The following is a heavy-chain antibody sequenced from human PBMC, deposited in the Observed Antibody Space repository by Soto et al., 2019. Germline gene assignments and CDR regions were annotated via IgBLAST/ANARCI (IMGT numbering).Heavy chain of an antibody. CDR3: AKDLRAAAGTRYFQH. CDR2: ISYDGSNK. D-gene: IGHD6-13*01. Sequence: ESGGGVVQPGRSLRLSCAASGFTFSSYGMHWVRQAPGKGLEWVAVISYDGSNKYYADSVKGRFTISRDNSKNTLYLQMNSLRAEDTAVYYCAKDLRAAAGTRYFQHWGQGTLVTVSS. CDR1: GFTFSSYG. J-gene: IGHJ1*01. V-gene: IGHV3-30*18.